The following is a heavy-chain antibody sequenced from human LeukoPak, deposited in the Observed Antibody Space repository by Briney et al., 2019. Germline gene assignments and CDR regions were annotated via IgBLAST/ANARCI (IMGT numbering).Heavy chain of an antibody. CDR2: ISSSSSYI. CDR1: GSTFSSYS. J-gene: IGHJ4*02. D-gene: IGHD6-6*01. CDR3: ARDSSSTSLDFDY. V-gene: IGHV3-21*01. Sequence: GGSLRLSCAASGSTFSSYSMNWVRQAPGKGLEWVSSISSSSSYIYYADSAKGRFTISRDNAKNSLYLQMNSLRAEDTAVYYCARDSSSTSLDFDYWGQGTLVNVSS.